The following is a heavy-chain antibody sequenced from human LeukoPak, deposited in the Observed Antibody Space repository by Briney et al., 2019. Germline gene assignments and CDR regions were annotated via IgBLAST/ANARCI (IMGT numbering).Heavy chain of an antibody. D-gene: IGHD3-3*01. V-gene: IGHV3-23*01. J-gene: IGHJ5*02. CDR2: ISGSGGST. CDR1: GFTFSSYA. Sequence: GGSLRLSCAASGFTFSSYAMSWVRQAPGKGLEWVSAISGSGGSTYYADSVKGRFTISRDNAKNSLYLQMNSLRAEDTAVYYCARDNTIFGVAITMWGFDPWGQGTLVTVSS. CDR3: ARDNTIFGVAITMWGFDP.